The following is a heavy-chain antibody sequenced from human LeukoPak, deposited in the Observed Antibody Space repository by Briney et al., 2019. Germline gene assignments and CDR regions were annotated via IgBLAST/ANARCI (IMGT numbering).Heavy chain of an antibody. CDR3: ARVSDISVAAYFDY. Sequence: GGSLRLSCAASGFTFSSYSMNWVRQAPGKGLEWVSSISSSSSYIYYADSVKGRFTISRDNAKNSLYLQMNSLRAEDTASYYCARVSDISVAAYFDYWGQGTLVTVSS. V-gene: IGHV3-21*04. J-gene: IGHJ4*02. CDR1: GFTFSSYS. D-gene: IGHD6-19*01. CDR2: ISSSSSYI.